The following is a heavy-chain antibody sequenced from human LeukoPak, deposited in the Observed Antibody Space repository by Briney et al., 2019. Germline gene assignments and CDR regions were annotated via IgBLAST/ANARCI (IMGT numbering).Heavy chain of an antibody. Sequence: GGSLRLSCAASVFSFSRYSMIWVRQAPGKGLEWVSSITSSPTYIYYADSVKGRFTISRDNAKNSVYLQMNSLRVEDTAVYYCAGEMTYDSDSSGFVWGQGTLVTVSS. V-gene: IGHV3-21*01. CDR1: VFSFSRYS. CDR2: ITSSPTYI. D-gene: IGHD3-22*01. J-gene: IGHJ4*02. CDR3: AGEMTYDSDSSGFV.